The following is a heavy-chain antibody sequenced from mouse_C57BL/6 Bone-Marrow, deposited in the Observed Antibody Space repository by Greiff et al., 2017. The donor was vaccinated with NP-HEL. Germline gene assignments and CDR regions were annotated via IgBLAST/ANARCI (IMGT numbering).Heavy chain of an antibody. CDR3: ARNHYGSSPDYAMDY. J-gene: IGHJ4*01. Sequence: QVHVKQSGPGLVQPSQSLSITCTVSGISLTSYGVHWVRQSPGRGLEWLGVIWSGGSTDYNAAFISRLSISKDNSKSQVFFKMNSLQADDTAIYYCARNHYGSSPDYAMDYWGQGTSVTVSS. V-gene: IGHV2-2*01. D-gene: IGHD1-1*01. CDR2: IWSGGST. CDR1: GISLTSYG.